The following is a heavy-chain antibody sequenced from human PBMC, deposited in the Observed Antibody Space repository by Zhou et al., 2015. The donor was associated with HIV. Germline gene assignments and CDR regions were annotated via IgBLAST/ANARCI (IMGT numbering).Heavy chain of an antibody. D-gene: IGHD3-10*01. CDR3: ARDTYGSGSYYGY. CDR2: VSYDGSRK. V-gene: IGHV3-30*03. Sequence: QVQLAESGGGVFQPGKSLTISCAASGFSFDTYGMHWVRQAPGKGLEWVAAVSYDGSRKFYADSVTGRFTVSRDNSKNTLFLQLISLTTEDTAVYFCARDTYGSGSYYGYWGQGTLVTVSS. J-gene: IGHJ4*02. CDR1: GFSFDTYG.